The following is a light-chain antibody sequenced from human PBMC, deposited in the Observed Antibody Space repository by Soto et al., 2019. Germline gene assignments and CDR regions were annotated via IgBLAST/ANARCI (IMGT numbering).Light chain of an antibody. V-gene: IGLV2-8*01. CDR3: SSYAGSNNFYV. CDR1: SSDVGGYNY. CDR2: EVS. J-gene: IGLJ1*01. Sequence: SVLTQPPSASGSPGQPVTISCTGTSSDVGGYNYVSWYQQHPGKAPKLMIYEVSKRPSGVPDRFSGSKSGNTASLTVSGLQAEDEADYYRSSYAGSNNFYVFGTGTKVTVL.